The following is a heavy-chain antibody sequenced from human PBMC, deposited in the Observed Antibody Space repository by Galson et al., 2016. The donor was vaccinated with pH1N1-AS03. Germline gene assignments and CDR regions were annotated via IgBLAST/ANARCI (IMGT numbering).Heavy chain of an antibody. J-gene: IGHJ4*02. CDR2: IEWDAEK. Sequence: PALVIPTQTLTLTCTFPGFSLSTDRMRVSWIRQPPGKALEWLARIEWDAEKFYRTSLKTRLTSSKDTSKNQVVLTLTNVGPVDTATYYCGLTGIAATGYFDYWGQGTLVTVSS. D-gene: IGHD6-13*01. CDR1: GFSLSTDRMR. CDR3: GLTGIAATGYFDY. V-gene: IGHV2-70*04.